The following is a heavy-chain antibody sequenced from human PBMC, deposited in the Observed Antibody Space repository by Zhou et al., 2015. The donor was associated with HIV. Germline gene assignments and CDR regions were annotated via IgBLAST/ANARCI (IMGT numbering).Heavy chain of an antibody. CDR3: ARTGGWEFGTAFNWFDP. V-gene: IGHV1-8*01. J-gene: IGHJ5*02. D-gene: IGHD1-26*01. Sequence: QVQLVQSGAEVKKPGASVKVSCKASGYTFTSYDINWVRQATGQGLEWMGWMNPNSGNTGYAQKFQGRVTMTRNTSISTAYMELSSLRSEDTAVYYCARTGGWEFGTAFNWFDPVGPGNPGHRLL. CDR2: MNPNSGNT. CDR1: GYTFTSYD.